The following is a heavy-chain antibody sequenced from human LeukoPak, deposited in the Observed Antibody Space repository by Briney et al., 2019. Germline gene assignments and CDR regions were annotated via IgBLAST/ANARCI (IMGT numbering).Heavy chain of an antibody. CDR1: GFTFSSYS. V-gene: IGHV3-48*02. CDR2: ISSSSSTI. D-gene: IGHD3-22*01. J-gene: IGHJ4*02. CDR3: ARAATFDYYDSSAYYYDPFDY. Sequence: GGSLRLSCAVSGFTFSSYSMNWVRQAPGKGLEWVSYISSSSSTIYYADSVKGRFTISRDNAKNSLYLQMNSLRDEDTAVYYCARAATFDYYDSSAYYYDPFDYWGQGTLVTVSS.